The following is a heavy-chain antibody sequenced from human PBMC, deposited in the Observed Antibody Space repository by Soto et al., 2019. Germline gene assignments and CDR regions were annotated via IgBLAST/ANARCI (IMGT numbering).Heavy chain of an antibody. CDR1: GYTFTDYW. CDR2: IHPGDSDT. Sequence: PGESLKISCKGFGYTFTDYWIGWVRQLPGKGLEWMGIIHPGDSDTRYSPSFQGHVTITVDKSTSTAYLQWNTLKASDTAMYYCARHTSNFRYYYYAMDVWGQGTTVTVSS. CDR3: ARHTSNFRYYYYAMDV. V-gene: IGHV5-51*01. D-gene: IGHD2-2*01. J-gene: IGHJ6*02.